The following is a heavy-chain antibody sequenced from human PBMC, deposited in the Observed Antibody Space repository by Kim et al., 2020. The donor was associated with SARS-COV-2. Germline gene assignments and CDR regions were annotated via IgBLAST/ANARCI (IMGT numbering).Heavy chain of an antibody. J-gene: IGHJ2*01. CDR3: AKPGNSNYVAWYFDP. CDR1: GFTFSTYA. CDR2: ISGGGGSI. Sequence: GGSLRLSCAASGFTFSTYAMSWVRQAPGKGLEWVSSISGGGGSIYYADSVKGRFTISRDNSKNTVFLQMNSLTAEDTAVYYCAKPGNSNYVAWYFDPWGR. V-gene: IGHV3-23*01. D-gene: IGHD4-4*01.